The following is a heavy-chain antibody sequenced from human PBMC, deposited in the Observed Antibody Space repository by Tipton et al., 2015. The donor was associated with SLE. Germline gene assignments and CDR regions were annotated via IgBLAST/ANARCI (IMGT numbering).Heavy chain of an antibody. J-gene: IGHJ5*02. Sequence: GSLRLSCAASGFTFSSYSMNWVRQAPGKGLEWVSYISSSSSTIYYADSVKGRFTISRDNAKNSLYLQMNSLRAEDTAVYYCARDRGTVRFDPWGQGTLVTVSS. CDR2: ISSSSSTI. CDR3: ARDRGTVRFDP. V-gene: IGHV3-48*01. CDR1: GFTFSSYS. D-gene: IGHD4-11*01.